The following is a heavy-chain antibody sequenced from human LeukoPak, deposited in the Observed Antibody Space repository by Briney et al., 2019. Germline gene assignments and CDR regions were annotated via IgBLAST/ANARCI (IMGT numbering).Heavy chain of an antibody. CDR2: ISWTDGK. J-gene: IGHJ5*02. CDR3: AHQSTMIVVGPWGNHNGFDP. V-gene: IGHV2-5*01. Sequence: SGPTLVHPPQPLTLTCTFSGFSASTSGVGVGWIRQPPRKALEWLALISWTDGKRYPPSLKSTLTITKATSKNQVVLTMTNMNPVDTATYYCAHQSTMIVVGPWGNHNGFDPRGDRNLGTVSS. CDR1: GFSASTSGVG. D-gene: IGHD3-22*01.